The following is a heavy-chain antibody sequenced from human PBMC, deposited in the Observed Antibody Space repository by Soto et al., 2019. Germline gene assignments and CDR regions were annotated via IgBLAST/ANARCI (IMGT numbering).Heavy chain of an antibody. Sequence: QVQLVQSGAEVKKPGASVKVSCKASGYTFTSYDINCVRQATGQGLEWMGWMNPNSGNTGYAQKFQSRVTMTRNTSISTDYLELSILRSEDTAGYYCARGPTVAGTRDWGQGTLVTVSS. CDR1: GYTFTSYD. D-gene: IGHD6-19*01. CDR2: MNPNSGNT. CDR3: ARGPTVAGTRD. J-gene: IGHJ4*02. V-gene: IGHV1-8*01.